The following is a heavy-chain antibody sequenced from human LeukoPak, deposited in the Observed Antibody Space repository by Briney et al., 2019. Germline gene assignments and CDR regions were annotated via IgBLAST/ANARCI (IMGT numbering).Heavy chain of an antibody. V-gene: IGHV3-21*01. CDR2: ISSSSSYI. J-gene: IGHJ4*02. D-gene: IGHD6-19*01. Sequence: GGSLRLSCAASGFTFSSYSMNWVRQAPGKGLEWVSSISSSSSYIYYADSVKGRFTISRDNAKNSLYLQMSSLRAEDTAVYYCARDRYSSGAYYFDYWGQGTLVTVSS. CDR3: ARDRYSSGAYYFDY. CDR1: GFTFSSYS.